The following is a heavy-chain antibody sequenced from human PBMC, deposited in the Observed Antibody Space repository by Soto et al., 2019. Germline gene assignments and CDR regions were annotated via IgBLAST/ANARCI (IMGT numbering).Heavy chain of an antibody. Sequence: EVQLVESVGDLVQPVGSLRLSCAASGLTFSSHWMHWVRQAPGKGLVWVSHINGDGSTTRYADSVKGRFTISRDNAKNTLYLQMNSLRAEDTAVYYCAIYSGVWGQGTTVTVSS. CDR2: INGDGSTT. J-gene: IGHJ6*02. D-gene: IGHD2-15*01. CDR1: GLTFSSHW. CDR3: AIYSGV. V-gene: IGHV3-74*01.